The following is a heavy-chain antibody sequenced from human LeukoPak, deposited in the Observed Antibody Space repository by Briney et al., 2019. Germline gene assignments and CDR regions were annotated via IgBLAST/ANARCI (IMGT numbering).Heavy chain of an antibody. Sequence: SESLSLTCIVSGGSIGSYYWSWIRQPPGKGLEWIGHISYSGSTVHNPSLRSRVTISVDTSKNQFTLRLSSVTAADTAVYYCARDRSDGSGYYGYYFDYWGQGTLV. CDR2: ISYSGST. CDR3: ARDRSDGSGYYGYYFDY. J-gene: IGHJ4*02. V-gene: IGHV4-59*01. D-gene: IGHD3-22*01. CDR1: GGSIGSYY.